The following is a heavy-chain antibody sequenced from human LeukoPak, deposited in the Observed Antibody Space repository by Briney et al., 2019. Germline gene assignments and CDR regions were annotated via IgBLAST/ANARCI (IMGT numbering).Heavy chain of an antibody. CDR3: ARVEQLQDHYYFYMDV. Sequence: VASVKVSCKASGYTFTNYGISWVRQAPGQGLEWLGWISAYQGNTNYAQKLQGRVTMTTDTSTRTAYMELRSLRSDDTAVYHCARVEQLQDHYYFYMDVWGKGTTVTVSS. V-gene: IGHV1-18*01. J-gene: IGHJ6*03. D-gene: IGHD6-19*01. CDR2: ISAYQGNT. CDR1: GYTFTNYG.